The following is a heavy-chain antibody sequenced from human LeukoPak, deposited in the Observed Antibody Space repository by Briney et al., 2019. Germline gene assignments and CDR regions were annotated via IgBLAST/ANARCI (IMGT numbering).Heavy chain of an antibody. Sequence: GGSLRLSCAASGFTFSSYGMHWVRQAPGKGLEWVAVIWYDGSNKYYADSVKGRFTISRDNSENTLYLQMNSLRAEDTAVYYCARGVERYNWFDPWGQGTLVTVSS. D-gene: IGHD1-1*01. V-gene: IGHV3-33*01. CDR2: IWYDGSNK. CDR3: ARGVERYNWFDP. CDR1: GFTFSSYG. J-gene: IGHJ5*02.